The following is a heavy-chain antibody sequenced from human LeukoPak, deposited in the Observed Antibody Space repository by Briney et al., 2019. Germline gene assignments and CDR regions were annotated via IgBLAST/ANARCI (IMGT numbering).Heavy chain of an antibody. D-gene: IGHD3-22*01. CDR1: GGSISSHY. CDR2: IYYSGST. V-gene: IGHV4-59*11. Sequence: SETLSLTCTVSGGSISSHYWSWIRQRPGKGLEWIGYIYYSGSTNYNPSLKSRVTISVDTSKNQFSLKLSSVTAADTAVYYCARGVDYYDSSGYGYYYYYMDVWGKGTTVTVSS. J-gene: IGHJ6*03. CDR3: ARGVDYYDSSGYGYYYYYMDV.